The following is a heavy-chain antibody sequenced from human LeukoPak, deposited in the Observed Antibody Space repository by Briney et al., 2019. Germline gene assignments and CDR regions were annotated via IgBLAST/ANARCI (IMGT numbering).Heavy chain of an antibody. J-gene: IGHJ4*02. Sequence: GRSLRLSCAASGFPFHHYAMHWVRQAPGKGLERVSGISWDSGIICYVDSVKGRFTTSRDHAKNSLYLHMNSLRAEDTALYYCAKTCFEISYDSSGCFDYWGQGTLVTVSS. CDR2: ISWDSGII. V-gene: IGHV3-9*01. D-gene: IGHD3-22*01. CDR3: AKTCFEISYDSSGCFDY. CDR1: GFPFHHYA.